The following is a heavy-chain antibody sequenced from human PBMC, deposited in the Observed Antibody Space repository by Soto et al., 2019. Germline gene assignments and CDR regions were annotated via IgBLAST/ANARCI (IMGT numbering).Heavy chain of an antibody. CDR3: ARVFDSSGYGPFDY. Sequence: ESGGGVVQPGRSLRLSCAASGFTFSSYGMHWVRQAPGKGLEWVAVIWYDGSNKYYADSVKGRFTISRDNSKNTLYLQMNSLRAEDTAVYYCARVFDSSGYGPFDYWGQGTLVTVSS. V-gene: IGHV3-33*01. CDR2: IWYDGSNK. D-gene: IGHD3-22*01. J-gene: IGHJ4*02. CDR1: GFTFSSYG.